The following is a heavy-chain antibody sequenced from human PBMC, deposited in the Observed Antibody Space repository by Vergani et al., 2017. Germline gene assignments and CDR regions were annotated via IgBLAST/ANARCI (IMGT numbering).Heavy chain of an antibody. V-gene: IGHV3-23*01. J-gene: IGHJ5*02. CDR1: GFTFSSYA. CDR3: AQSVSSYCSSTSCYSWFDP. D-gene: IGHD2-2*01. CDR2: ISYSGTST. Sequence: EVQLLESGGGLVQPGGSLRLSCGASGFTFSSYAMSWVRQAPGKGLEWVSAISYSGTSTYYADSVKGRFTISRDNSKNTLYLQMDSLRAEDTAVYYCAQSVSSYCSSTSCYSWFDPWGQGTLVTVSS.